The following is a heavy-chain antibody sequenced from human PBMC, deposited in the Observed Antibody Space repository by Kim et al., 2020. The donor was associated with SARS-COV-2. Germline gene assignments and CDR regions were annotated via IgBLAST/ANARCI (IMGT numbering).Heavy chain of an antibody. Sequence: GGSLRLSCAASGFTFSDYYMSWIRQAPGKGLEWVSYISSSGSTIYYADSVKGRFTISRDNAKNSLYLQMNSLRAEDTAVYYCVGYSIDYYYYGMDVWGQGTTVTVSS. CDR1: GFTFSDYY. D-gene: IGHD6-13*01. CDR2: ISSSGSTI. J-gene: IGHJ6*02. CDR3: VGYSIDYYYYGMDV. V-gene: IGHV3-11*01.